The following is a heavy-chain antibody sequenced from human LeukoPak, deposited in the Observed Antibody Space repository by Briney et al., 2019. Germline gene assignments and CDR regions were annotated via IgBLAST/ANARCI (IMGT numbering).Heavy chain of an antibody. Sequence: SEILSLTCAVYGGSFSGYYWSWIRQPPGKGLEWIGEINHSGSTNYNPSLKSRVTISVDTSKNQFSLKLSSVTAADTAVYYCARGSELLDIVVVPAAMGGYWGQGTLVTVSS. CDR3: ARGSELLDIVVVPAAMGGY. D-gene: IGHD2-2*01. V-gene: IGHV4-34*01. CDR2: INHSGST. CDR1: GGSFSGYY. J-gene: IGHJ4*02.